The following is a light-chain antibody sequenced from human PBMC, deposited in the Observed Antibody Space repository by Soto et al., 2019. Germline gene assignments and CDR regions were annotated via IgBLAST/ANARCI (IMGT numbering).Light chain of an antibody. Sequence: EVVLTQSPGPLSLSPGERATLSCRASQSVRNNYLAWYQQKPGQSPKLLIFGSSDRATGIPGRFSGSGSGTDFTLTISRLEPEDFAVYYCQQYGSSPPYTFGQGTKLEIK. CDR2: GSS. CDR3: QQYGSSPPYT. CDR1: QSVRNNY. V-gene: IGKV3-20*01. J-gene: IGKJ2*01.